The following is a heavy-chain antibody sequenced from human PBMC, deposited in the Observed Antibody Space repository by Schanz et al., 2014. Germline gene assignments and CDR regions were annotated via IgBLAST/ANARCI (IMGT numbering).Heavy chain of an antibody. V-gene: IGHV1-18*01. Sequence: QVQLVQSGSEVRKPGASVKVSCKASGYIFGSHGMTWVRQAPGQGPELMGWINAHTGNTQYAQKFQGRVNMTRDTVTTTVHLELTRLRTDDTAIYYCARVHIATYHYNSPGAFDIWGQGTRDTVSS. J-gene: IGHJ3*02. D-gene: IGHD3-10*01. CDR1: GYIFGSHG. CDR3: ARVHIATYHYNSPGAFDI. CDR2: INAHTGNT.